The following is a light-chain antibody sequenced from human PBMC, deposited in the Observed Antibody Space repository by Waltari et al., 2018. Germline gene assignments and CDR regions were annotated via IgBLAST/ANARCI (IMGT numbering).Light chain of an antibody. CDR2: ADS. V-gene: IGKV1-39*01. CDR1: QSISSY. J-gene: IGKJ1*01. Sequence: DIQMTQSPSSLSASVGDRVTITCRASQSISSYLNWYQQKPGKAPKILIYADSSLQSGVPSRFSGSGSGTDFTLTISSLQPEDFATYYCQQGYSTPRTCGQGTKVEIK. CDR3: QQGYSTPRT.